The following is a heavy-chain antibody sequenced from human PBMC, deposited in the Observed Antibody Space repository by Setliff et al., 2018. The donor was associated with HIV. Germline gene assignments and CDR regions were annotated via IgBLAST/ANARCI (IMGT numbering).Heavy chain of an antibody. J-gene: IGHJ3*02. CDR1: GDTNPSDA. D-gene: IGHD6-19*01. V-gene: IGHV1-18*01. Sequence: ASVKVSCKASGDTNPSDAISWARQAPGQGLEWMGWISGYNGNTKYAQNMQGRVTMTTDTSTTTAYMELRSLRSDDTAVYYCATITVAGTGAFDIWGQGTMVTVS. CDR2: ISGYNGNT. CDR3: ATITVAGTGAFDI.